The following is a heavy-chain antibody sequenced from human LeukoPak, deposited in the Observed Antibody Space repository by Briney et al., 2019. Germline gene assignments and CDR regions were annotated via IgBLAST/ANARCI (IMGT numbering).Heavy chain of an antibody. J-gene: IGHJ4*02. Sequence: GGSLRVSCSASGFTFSSYAMHWVRQAPGKGLEYVSAISGNGGSTYYADSVKGRFTISRDKSKNTLYLQMSSLRAEDTAVYYCVKDTYGSGSYYNPGGYFDYWGQGTLVTVSS. D-gene: IGHD3-10*01. V-gene: IGHV3-64D*06. CDR2: ISGNGGST. CDR3: VKDTYGSGSYYNPGGYFDY. CDR1: GFTFSSYA.